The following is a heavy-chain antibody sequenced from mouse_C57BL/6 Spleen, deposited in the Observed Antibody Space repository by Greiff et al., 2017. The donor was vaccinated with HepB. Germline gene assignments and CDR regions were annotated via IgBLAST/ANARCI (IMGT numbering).Heavy chain of an antibody. CDR1: GYTFTSYW. V-gene: IGHV1-69*01. J-gene: IGHJ4*01. Sequence: QVQLKQPGAELVMPGASVKLSCKASGYTFTSYWMHWVKQRPGQGLEWIGEIDPSDSYTNYNQKFKGKSTLTVDKSSSTAYMQLSSLTSEDSAVYYCARSRDYYGSSYDYYAMDYWGQGTSVTVSS. CDR2: IDPSDSYT. D-gene: IGHD1-1*01. CDR3: ARSRDYYGSSYDYYAMDY.